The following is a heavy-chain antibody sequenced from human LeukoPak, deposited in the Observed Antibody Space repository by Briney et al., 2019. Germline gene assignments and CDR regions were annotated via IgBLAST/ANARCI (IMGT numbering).Heavy chain of an antibody. V-gene: IGHV3-64D*09. Sequence: GGSLRLSCSASGFAFSRNAMHWVRQAPGKGLEYVSGISSNGGRTHYADSVKGRFTISRDNSKSTLYLQMSSLRPEDTAVYYCASTYDYDRTGYYPFDYWGQGTLVTVPS. J-gene: IGHJ4*02. CDR3: ASTYDYDRTGYYPFDY. CDR1: GFAFSRNA. D-gene: IGHD3-22*01. CDR2: ISSNGGRT.